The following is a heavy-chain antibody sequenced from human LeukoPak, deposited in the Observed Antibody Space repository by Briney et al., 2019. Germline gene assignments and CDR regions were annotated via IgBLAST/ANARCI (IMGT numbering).Heavy chain of an antibody. CDR2: ISSSSSYI. CDR1: GFTFSSYS. D-gene: IGHD4-23*01. CDR3: ARSSHLSFQHSSNSNSPFDY. Sequence: GGSLRLSCAASGFTFSSYSMNWVRQAPGKGLEWVSSISSSSSYIYYADSVKGRFTISRDNAKNSLYLQMNSLRAEDTAVYYCARSSHLSFQHSSNSNSPFDYWGQGTLVTVSS. V-gene: IGHV3-21*01. J-gene: IGHJ4*02.